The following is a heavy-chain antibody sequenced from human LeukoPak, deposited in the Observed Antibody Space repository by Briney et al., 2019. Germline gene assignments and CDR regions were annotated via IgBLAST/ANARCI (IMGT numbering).Heavy chain of an antibody. CDR2: INHSGST. Sequence: SETLSLTCAVYGGSFSGCYWSWIRQPPGKGLEWIGEINHSGSTNYNPSLKSRVTISVDTSKNQFSLKLSSVTAADTAVYYCARGRGSYYGSGSPSYFDYWGQGTLVTVSS. D-gene: IGHD3-10*01. CDR3: ARGRGSYYGSGSPSYFDY. J-gene: IGHJ4*02. V-gene: IGHV4-34*01. CDR1: GGSFSGCY.